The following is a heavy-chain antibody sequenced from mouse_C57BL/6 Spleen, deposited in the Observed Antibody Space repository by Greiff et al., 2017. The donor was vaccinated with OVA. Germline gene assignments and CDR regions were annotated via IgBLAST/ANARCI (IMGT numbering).Heavy chain of an antibody. D-gene: IGHD2-1*01. V-gene: IGHV1-82*01. J-gene: IGHJ2*01. CDR2: IYPGDGDT. CDR3: APFYYGNYFDY. CDR1: GYAFSSSW. Sequence: QVQLQQSGPELVKPGASVKISCKASGYAFSSSWMNWVKQRPGKGLEWIGRIYPGDGDTNYNGKFKGKATLTADKSSSTAYMQLSSLTSEDSAVYFCAPFYYGNYFDYWGQGTTLTVSS.